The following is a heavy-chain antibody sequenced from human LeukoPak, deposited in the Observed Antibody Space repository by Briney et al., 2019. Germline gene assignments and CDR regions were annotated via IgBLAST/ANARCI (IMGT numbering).Heavy chain of an antibody. CDR1: GGSISSYY. Sequence: SETLSLTCTVSGGSISSYYWSWIRQPAGKGLEWIGRIYTSGSTNYNPSLKSRVTMSVDTSKNQFSLKLSSVTAADTAVYYCARGGRGRAARSNYYYYYMDVWGQGTTVTVSS. V-gene: IGHV4-4*07. J-gene: IGHJ6*03. D-gene: IGHD6-6*01. CDR3: ARGGRGRAARSNYYYYYMDV. CDR2: IYTSGST.